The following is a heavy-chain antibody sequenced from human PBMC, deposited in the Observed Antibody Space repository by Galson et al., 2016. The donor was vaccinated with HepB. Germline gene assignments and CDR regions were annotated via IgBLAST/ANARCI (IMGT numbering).Heavy chain of an antibody. D-gene: IGHD3-16*01. Sequence: QSGAEVKMPGASLRISCKGSGYSFTNHWITWVRQMPGKGLEWMGRIDPGDSNTDYSPSFQGHVTLSVDKSISVVYLQWSRLKASDTATYYCARRRAVRGWGLDPWGQGTLVTVSS. J-gene: IGHJ5*02. CDR2: IDPGDSNT. V-gene: IGHV5-10-1*01. CDR3: ARRRAVRGWGLDP. CDR1: GYSFTNHW.